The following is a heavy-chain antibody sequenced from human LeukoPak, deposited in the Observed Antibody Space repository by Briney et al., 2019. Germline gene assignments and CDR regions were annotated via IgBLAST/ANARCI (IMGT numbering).Heavy chain of an antibody. D-gene: IGHD3-22*01. CDR2: ISHDGSNK. CDR3: AKDEAYYDSSGQPGVFDY. J-gene: IGHJ4*02. V-gene: IGHV3-30*18. Sequence: GGSLRLSCAASGFTFSSYGMHWVRQAPGKGLEWVAVISHDGSNKYYADSVKGRFTISRDNSKNTLYLQMNSLRAEDTAVYYCAKDEAYYDSSGQPGVFDYWGQGTLVTVSS. CDR1: GFTFSSYG.